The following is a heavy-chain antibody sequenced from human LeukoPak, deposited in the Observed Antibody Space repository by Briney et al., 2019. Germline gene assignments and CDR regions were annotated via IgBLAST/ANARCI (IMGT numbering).Heavy chain of an antibody. V-gene: IGHV3-53*01. Sequence: GGSLRLSCAASGFTVSYTYMTWVRQAPGKGLECVSVIYSGGRTYYADSVKGRFTISRDNSKNTLYLQMNSLRAEDTAVYYCARGTPDYGDDFDYWGQGTLVTVSS. D-gene: IGHD4-17*01. CDR1: GFTVSYTY. J-gene: IGHJ4*02. CDR2: IYSGGRT. CDR3: ARGTPDYGDDFDY.